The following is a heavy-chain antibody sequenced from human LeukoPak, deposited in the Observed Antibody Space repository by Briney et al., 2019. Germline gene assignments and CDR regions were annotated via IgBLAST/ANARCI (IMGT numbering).Heavy chain of an antibody. CDR2: IIPIFGTA. J-gene: IGHJ4*02. Sequence: SVKVSCKASGGTFSSYAISWVRQAPGQGLEWMGGIIPIFGTANYAQKFQGRVTITADESTSTAYMELSSLRSEDTAVYYCAREGGWSYYDSSGYYYFDYWGQGTLVTVSS. CDR3: AREGGWSYYDSSGYYYFDY. CDR1: GGTFSSYA. V-gene: IGHV1-69*13. D-gene: IGHD3-22*01.